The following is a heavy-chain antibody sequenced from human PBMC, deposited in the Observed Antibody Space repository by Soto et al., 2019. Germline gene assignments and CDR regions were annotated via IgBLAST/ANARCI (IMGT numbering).Heavy chain of an antibody. CDR3: AKDELLWFGFP. V-gene: IGHV3-23*01. CDR2: ISGSGGST. J-gene: IGHJ5*02. D-gene: IGHD3-10*01. CDR1: GFTFSNSA. Sequence: EVQLLESGGGLVQPGGSLRLSCAASGFTFSNSAMSWVRQAPGKGLEWVSAISGSGGSTFYADSVKGRFTISRDNSKNTLYLQMNNLRAEDTAVYYCAKDELLWFGFPWGQGTLVTVSS.